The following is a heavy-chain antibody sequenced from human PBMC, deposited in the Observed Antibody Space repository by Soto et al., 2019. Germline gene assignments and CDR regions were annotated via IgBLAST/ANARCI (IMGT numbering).Heavy chain of an antibody. CDR3: AKDRGGGGYPLFDS. CDR1: GFIFNNYA. J-gene: IGHJ4*02. V-gene: IGHV3-23*01. Sequence: PGGSLRLSCASSGFIFNNYAMSWVRQAPGKGLEWVSTFRHSDTYYSDSVRGRFSISRDDAKNTLYLNLHNLRVEDTAVYYCAKDRGGGGYPLFDSWGQGTLVTVSS. D-gene: IGHD2-15*01. CDR2: FRHSDT.